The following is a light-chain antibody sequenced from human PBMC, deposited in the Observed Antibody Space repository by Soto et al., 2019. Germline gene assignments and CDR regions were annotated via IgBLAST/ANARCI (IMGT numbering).Light chain of an antibody. CDR2: GAS. V-gene: IGKV3-15*01. CDR1: QTVSSN. CDR3: QQYNNWPRT. Sequence: EIVTTQSPATLSVSPGERATLSCRASQTVSSNLAWYQQKPGQAPRLLIYGASNRATGIPARFSGSGSGTEFTLTISSLQSEDFAVYFCQQYNNWPRTFGQGTKVDI. J-gene: IGKJ1*01.